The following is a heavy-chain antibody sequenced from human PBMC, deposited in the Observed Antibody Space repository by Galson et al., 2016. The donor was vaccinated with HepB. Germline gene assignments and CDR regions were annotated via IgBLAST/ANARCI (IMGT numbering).Heavy chain of an antibody. D-gene: IGHD6-19*01. V-gene: IGHV1-69*13. CDR3: ARMRESSDWDKPTYYFDY. J-gene: IGHJ4*02. CDR2: ILPIFGTA. Sequence: SVKVSCKASGGTLSSYGISWVRQAPGQGLEWMGGILPIFGTANYAQNFQDRVTITADESTTTAFMELGSLRCEDTAVYYCARMRESSDWDKPTYYFDYWGQGTLVTVSS. CDR1: GGTLSSYG.